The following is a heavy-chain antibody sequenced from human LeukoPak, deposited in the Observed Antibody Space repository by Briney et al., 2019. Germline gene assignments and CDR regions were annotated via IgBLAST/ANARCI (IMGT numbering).Heavy chain of an antibody. CDR3: VYMVRGSEGHY. D-gene: IGHD3-10*01. Sequence: PGGSLRLSCAASGFTVSSNYMSWVRQAPGKGLEWVSVIYSGGSTYYADSVKGRFTISRDNAKNSLYLQMNSLRAEDTAVYYCVYMVRGSEGHYWGQGTLVTVSS. J-gene: IGHJ4*02. CDR2: IYSGGST. V-gene: IGHV3-66*01. CDR1: GFTVSSNY.